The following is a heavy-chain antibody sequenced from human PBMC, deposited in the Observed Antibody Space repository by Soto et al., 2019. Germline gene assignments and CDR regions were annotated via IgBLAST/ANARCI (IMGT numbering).Heavy chain of an antibody. J-gene: IGHJ4*01. V-gene: IGHV3-15*01. CDR2: IKSKTDGGTT. CDR3: TTDSYSTIIIVRFDY. Sequence: GGSLRLWYAAAGFTFADAGVSWVRQAPGKGLEWVGRIKSKTDGGTTDYAEPVKGRFAISRGDSNNMVYLQMNSLKIEDTAVYYCTTDSYSTIIIVRFDYWGHGTLVTVTS. CDR1: GFTFADAG. D-gene: IGHD3-22*01.